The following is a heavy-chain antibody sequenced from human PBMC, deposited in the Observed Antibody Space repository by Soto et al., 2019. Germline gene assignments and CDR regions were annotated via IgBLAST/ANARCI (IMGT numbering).Heavy chain of an antibody. CDR3: ARSPVGSGYYGRY. Sequence: QVQLVESGGGVVQPGRSLRLSCAASGFTFSSYAMHWVRQVPGKGLEWVAVISYDGSNKYYADSVKGRFTISRDNSKNTLYLQMNSLRAEDTAVYYCARSPVGSGYYGRYWGQGTLVTVSS. CDR2: ISYDGSNK. CDR1: GFTFSSYA. V-gene: IGHV3-30-3*01. J-gene: IGHJ4*02. D-gene: IGHD3-22*01.